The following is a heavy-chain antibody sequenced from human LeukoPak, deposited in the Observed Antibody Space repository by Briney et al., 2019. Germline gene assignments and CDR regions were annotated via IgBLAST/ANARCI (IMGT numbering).Heavy chain of an antibody. Sequence: GASVKVSCKASGYTFTSYAMHWVRQAPGQRLEWMGWINAGNGNTKYSQKFQGWVTMTRDTSISTAYMELSRLRSDDTAVYYCARDQAAAGTGYYYGMDVWGQGTTVTVSS. CDR2: INAGNGNT. V-gene: IGHV1-3*01. CDR3: ARDQAAAGTGYYYGMDV. D-gene: IGHD6-13*01. J-gene: IGHJ6*02. CDR1: GYTFTSYA.